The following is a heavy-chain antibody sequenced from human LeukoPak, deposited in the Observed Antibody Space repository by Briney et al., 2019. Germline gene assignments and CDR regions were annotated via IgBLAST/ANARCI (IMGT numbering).Heavy chain of an antibody. CDR2: IIPIFGTA. CDR3: ARGGGLTYTYYFDY. D-gene: IGHD4/OR15-4a*01. Sequence: GASVKVSCKASGGTFSSYAISWVRQAPGQGLEWMGGIIPIFGTANYAQKFQGRVTITADESTSTAYMELSSLRSEDTAVYYCARGGGLTYTYYFDYWGQGTLVTVSS. J-gene: IGHJ4*02. CDR1: GGTFSSYA. V-gene: IGHV1-69*13.